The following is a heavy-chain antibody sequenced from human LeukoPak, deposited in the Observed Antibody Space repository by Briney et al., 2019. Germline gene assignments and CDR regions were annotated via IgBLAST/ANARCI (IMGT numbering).Heavy chain of an antibody. CDR2: IYSGGST. J-gene: IGHJ4*02. V-gene: IGHV3-66*01. D-gene: IGHD3-16*01. CDR1: GFTVSSNY. CDR3: ARDSRGSRKFDY. Sequence: GGSLRLSCAASGFTVSSNYMSWVRQAPGKGLEWVSVIYSGGSTYYADSVKGRFTISRDNSKNTLYLQMDSLRAEDTAVYYCARDSRGSRKFDYWGQGTLVTVSS.